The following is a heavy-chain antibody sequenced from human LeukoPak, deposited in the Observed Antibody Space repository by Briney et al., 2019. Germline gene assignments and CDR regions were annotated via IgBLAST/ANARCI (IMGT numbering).Heavy chain of an antibody. CDR1: GFTVSSNY. V-gene: IGHV3-66*01. D-gene: IGHD3-16*02. CDR3: ARESLPPSYPDAFDI. J-gene: IGHJ3*02. CDR2: IYSGGST. Sequence: PGGSLRLSCAASGFTVSSNYMSWVRQAPGKGLEWVSVIYSGGSTYYADSVKGRFTISRDNSKNTLYLQMNSLRAEDTAVYYCARESLPPSYPDAFDIWGQGTMATVSS.